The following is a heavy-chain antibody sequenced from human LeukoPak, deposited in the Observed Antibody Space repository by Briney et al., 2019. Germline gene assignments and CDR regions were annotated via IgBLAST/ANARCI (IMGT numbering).Heavy chain of an antibody. Sequence: SETLSLTCTVSGDSISSYYWSWIRQPPGKGLEWIGYNYYSGSTNYNPSLKSRITISVDTSKNQFSLKLSSVTAADTAVYYCARAYYDSSGLNFDYWGQGTLVTVSS. V-gene: IGHV4-59*01. CDR1: GDSISSYY. J-gene: IGHJ4*02. CDR3: ARAYYDSSGLNFDY. D-gene: IGHD3-22*01. CDR2: NYYSGST.